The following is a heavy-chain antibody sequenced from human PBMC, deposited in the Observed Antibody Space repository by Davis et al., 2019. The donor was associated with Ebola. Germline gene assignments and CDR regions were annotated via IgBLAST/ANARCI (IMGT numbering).Heavy chain of an antibody. CDR1: GGSFSGYY. CDR2: INHSGST. J-gene: IGHJ5*02. V-gene: IGHV4-34*01. CDR3: ARVDYDFWSGSYGSDNWFDP. Sequence: SETLSLTCAVYGGSFSGYYWSWIRQPPGKGLEWIGEINHSGSTNYNPSLKSRVTISVDTSKNQFSLKLSSVTAADTAVYYCARVDYDFWSGSYGSDNWFDPWGQGTLVTVSS. D-gene: IGHD3-3*01.